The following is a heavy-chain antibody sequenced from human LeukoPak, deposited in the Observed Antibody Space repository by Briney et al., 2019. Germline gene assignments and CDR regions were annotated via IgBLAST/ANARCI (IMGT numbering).Heavy chain of an antibody. CDR1: GFTFSNYW. Sequence: PGGSLRLSCAASGFTFSNYWMPWVRQAPGKGLVWVSRISSDGSSATYADSVKGRFTISRDNAKNTLYLQMNSLRAEDTAVYYCARVFAGYFDYWGQGTLVTVSS. CDR2: ISSDGSSA. CDR3: ARVFAGYFDY. J-gene: IGHJ4*02. D-gene: IGHD2-21*01. V-gene: IGHV3-74*01.